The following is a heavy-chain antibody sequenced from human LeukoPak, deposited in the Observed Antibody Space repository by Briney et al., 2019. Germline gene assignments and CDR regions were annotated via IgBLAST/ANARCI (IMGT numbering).Heavy chain of an antibody. CDR3: ARGGDWSNYFDY. CDR2: ISAYSGDT. CDR1: GYTFTTYG. V-gene: IGHV1-18*01. Sequence: ASVRVSCKASGYTFTTYGVTWVRQAPGQGLEWMGWISAYSGDTSYAQKLQGRVTMTTDTSTSTAYMELWSLRSDDTAVYYCARGGDWSNYFDYWGQGTLVTVSS. J-gene: IGHJ4*02. D-gene: IGHD2-21*01.